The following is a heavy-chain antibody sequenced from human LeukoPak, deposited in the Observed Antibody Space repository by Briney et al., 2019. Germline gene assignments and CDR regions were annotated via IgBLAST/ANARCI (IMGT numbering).Heavy chain of an antibody. CDR2: ISGSGGAGT. Sequence: GGSLRLSCAGSGFTFSSYAMSWVRQAPGKGLEWVSTISGSGGAGTYYADSVKGRFTVSRDNSRNTLYLPMNSLRAEDTAVDYCVKDRGGSPFYGMDVWGQGTTVTVSS. J-gene: IGHJ6*02. CDR3: VKDRGGSPFYGMDV. V-gene: IGHV3-23*01. CDR1: GFTFSSYA. D-gene: IGHD1-26*01.